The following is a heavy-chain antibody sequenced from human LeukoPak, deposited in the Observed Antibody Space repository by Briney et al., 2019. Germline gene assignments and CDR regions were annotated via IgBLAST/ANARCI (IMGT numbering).Heavy chain of an antibody. CDR1: GLTFSSYS. V-gene: IGHV3-21*01. Sequence: GGSMRLSCAASGLTFSSYSMNWVSQAQGKGLEWVSSISSSSSYIYYADSVKGRFTISRDNAKKPLYLQMDSQRGEETAVYYFARDDIVVLPAAMGAIYYGMDVWGQGTTVTVSS. J-gene: IGHJ6*02. CDR3: ARDDIVVLPAAMGAIYYGMDV. D-gene: IGHD2-2*01. CDR2: ISSSSSYI.